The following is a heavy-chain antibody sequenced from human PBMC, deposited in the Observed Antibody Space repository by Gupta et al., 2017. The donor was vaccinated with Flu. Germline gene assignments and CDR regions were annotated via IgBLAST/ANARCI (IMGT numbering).Heavy chain of an antibody. J-gene: IGHJ4*02. V-gene: IGHV3-7*01. CDR2: IKQDGSEK. CDR1: TFSSYW. CDR3: ASFIAARGFDY. D-gene: IGHD6-6*01. Sequence: TFSSYWMSWVRQAPGKGLEWVANIKQDGSEKYYVDSVKGRFTISRDNAKNSLYLQMNSLRAEDTAVYYCASFIAARGFDYWGQGTLVTVSS.